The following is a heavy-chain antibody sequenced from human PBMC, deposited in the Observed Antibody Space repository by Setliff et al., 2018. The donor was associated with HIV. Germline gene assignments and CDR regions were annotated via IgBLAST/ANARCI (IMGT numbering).Heavy chain of an antibody. CDR3: ARAFRPNDAFDT. CDR2: FSFSADN. J-gene: IGHJ3*02. V-gene: IGHV4-59*01. Sequence: PSETLSLTCTVSGVSISRYYLNWIRQPPGKGLEWIGYFSFSADNKYNPSLQSRVAISGDTSKNQFSLTLNSLTAADTALYYCARAFRPNDAFDTWGQGTMVTVSS. CDR1: GVSISRYY.